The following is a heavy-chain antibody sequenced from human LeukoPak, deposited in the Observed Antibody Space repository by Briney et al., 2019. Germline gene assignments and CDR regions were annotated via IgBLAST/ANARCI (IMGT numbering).Heavy chain of an antibody. CDR1: GFTFSSYA. J-gene: IGHJ3*01. V-gene: IGHV3-30*02. Sequence: PGGSLRLSCAASGFTFSSYAMHWVRQAPGEGLEWVAFIGRDKNTKYYADSVKGRFTISGDSSYNTAFLQVNSLRTEDTALYYCVKDGEWTFDVWGQGTMVTVSS. CDR2: IGRDKNTK. CDR3: VKDGEWTFDV. D-gene: IGHD3-3*01.